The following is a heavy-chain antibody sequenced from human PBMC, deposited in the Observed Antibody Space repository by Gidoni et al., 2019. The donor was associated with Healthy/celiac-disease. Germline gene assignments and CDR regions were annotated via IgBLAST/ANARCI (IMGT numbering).Heavy chain of an antibody. CDR2: ISSSGSTM. J-gene: IGHJ5*02. D-gene: IGHD6-13*01. V-gene: IGHV3-11*01. CDR1: GFTFSDYY. CDR3: ASLSSSWYLGWFDP. Sequence: QVQLVESGGGLVKPGGSLRLSCAASGFTFSDYYMSWIRQAPGKGLEWVSYISSSGSTMYYADPVRGRFTISRDNAKNSLYLQMNSLRAEDTAVYYCASLSSSWYLGWFDPWGQGTLVTVSS.